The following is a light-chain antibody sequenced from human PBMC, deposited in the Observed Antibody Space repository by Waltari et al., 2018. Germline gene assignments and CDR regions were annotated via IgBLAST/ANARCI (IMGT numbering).Light chain of an antibody. CDR3: SSYTPTSGWL. J-gene: IGLJ2*01. CDR1: SSDVGAYKF. CDR2: GVS. Sequence: QSAPTQPPSVSGSPGQSVTISCTGTSSDVGAYKFVSWYQQHPGKAPRLMIYGVSNRPSGVSPRFSGSKSGNTASLTISGLQAEDEADYYCSSYTPTSGWLFGGGTRLTVL. V-gene: IGLV2-14*03.